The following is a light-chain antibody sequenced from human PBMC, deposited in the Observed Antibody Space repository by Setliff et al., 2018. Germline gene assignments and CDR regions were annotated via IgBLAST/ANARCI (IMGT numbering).Light chain of an antibody. CDR1: SSDAGAYNY. CDR3: SSYAASYNPYV. J-gene: IGLJ1*01. Sequence: QSVLTQPPSASGSPGQSLTISCTGTSSDAGAYNYVSWYQQHPGKAPKLMIYEVTKRPSGVPDRFSGSKSGNTASLTVSGLQADDEADYYCSSYAASYNPYVFGTGTKVTVL. V-gene: IGLV2-8*01. CDR2: EVT.